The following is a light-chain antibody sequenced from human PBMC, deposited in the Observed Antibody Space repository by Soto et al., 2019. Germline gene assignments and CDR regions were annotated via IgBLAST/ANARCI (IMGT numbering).Light chain of an antibody. CDR3: CSYAGSDVV. V-gene: IGLV2-11*01. Sequence: QSAQTQPRSVSGSPGQSVTISCTGTSSDVGGYNYVSWYQQHPGKAPKLMIYDVSKRPSGVPDRFSGSKSGNTASLTISGLQAEDEADYYCCSYAGSDVVFGGGTKLTVL. J-gene: IGLJ2*01. CDR1: SSDVGGYNY. CDR2: DVS.